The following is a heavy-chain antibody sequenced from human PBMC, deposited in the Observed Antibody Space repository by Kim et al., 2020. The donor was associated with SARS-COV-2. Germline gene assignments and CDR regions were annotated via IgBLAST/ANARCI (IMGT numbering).Heavy chain of an antibody. V-gene: IGHV3-30*18. J-gene: IGHJ6*02. CDR1: GFTFRSYG. Sequence: GGSLRLSCAASGFTFRSYGMHWVRQAPGKGLEWVAVISYDGSKKYYADSVKGRSTISRDNSKNTLYLQMNSLRAEDTAVYYCAKVTARGSYYYYGMDVWGQGTTVTVSS. D-gene: IGHD2-21*02. CDR2: ISYDGSKK. CDR3: AKVTARGSYYYYGMDV.